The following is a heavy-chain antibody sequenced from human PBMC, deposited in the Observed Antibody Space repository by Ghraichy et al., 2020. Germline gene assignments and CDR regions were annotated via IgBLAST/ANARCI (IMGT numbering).Heavy chain of an antibody. CDR2: ISTNKGDT. Sequence: ASVKVSCKASGYTFTSNGISWVRQAPGQGLEWMAWISTNKGDTKYAQKFQGRITTTTETSTTTAYMELRSLRFDDTAVYYCVKDRSHSFETWGQGTLVSVSS. J-gene: IGHJ1*01. D-gene: IGHD3-16*02. CDR1: GYTFTSNG. V-gene: IGHV1-18*01. CDR3: VKDRSHSFET.